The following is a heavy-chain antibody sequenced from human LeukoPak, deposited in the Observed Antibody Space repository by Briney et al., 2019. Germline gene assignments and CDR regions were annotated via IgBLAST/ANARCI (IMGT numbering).Heavy chain of an antibody. CDR3: SSFAYRLLES. Sequence: ASVKVSCKTSGYTFIDYYVHWVRKAPGQGLEWLGWINPNSGGTSNAQMLQGRVTLTRDTSINTAYMELRRLTSDDTAVIRGSSFAYRLLESWGQGTLVIVSS. J-gene: IGHJ4*02. CDR1: GYTFIDYY. D-gene: IGHD5-18*01. V-gene: IGHV1-2*02. CDR2: INPNSGGT.